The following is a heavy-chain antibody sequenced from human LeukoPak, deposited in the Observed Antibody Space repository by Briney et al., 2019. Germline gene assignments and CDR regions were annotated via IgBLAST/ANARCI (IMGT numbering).Heavy chain of an antibody. D-gene: IGHD3-16*01. V-gene: IGHV4-59*01. CDR1: GDSISGYY. Sequence: PSETLSLTCTVSGDSISGYYWTWMRQPPGKELEWIGVTYYSGSTHYNPSLKSRVTISAVTSKNQFSLRVTSMTAADTAVYYCAGGEGWLPNYWGQGTLVTISP. J-gene: IGHJ4*02. CDR2: TYYSGST. CDR3: AGGEGWLPNY.